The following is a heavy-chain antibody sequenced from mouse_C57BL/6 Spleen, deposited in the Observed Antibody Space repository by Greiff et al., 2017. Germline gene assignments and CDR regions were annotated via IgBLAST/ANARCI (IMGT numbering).Heavy chain of an antibody. D-gene: IGHD1-1*01. CDR3: TEITTVPLFY. J-gene: IGHJ3*01. CDR2: IRLKSDNYAT. CDR1: GFTFSNYW. V-gene: IGHV6-3*01. Sequence: EVQGVESGGGLVQPGGSMKLSCVASGFTFSNYWMTWVRQSPEKGLEWVAQIRLKSDNYATHYAESVKGRFTISRDDSKSSVYLQMNNLRAEDTGIYYCTEITTVPLFYWGQGTLVTVSA.